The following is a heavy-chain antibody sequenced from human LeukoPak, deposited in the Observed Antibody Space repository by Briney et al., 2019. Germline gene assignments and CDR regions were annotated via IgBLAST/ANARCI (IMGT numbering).Heavy chain of an antibody. J-gene: IGHJ5*02. CDR3: ARDPTIFDAWFDP. D-gene: IGHD3-3*01. Sequence: SETLSLTCAVYGGSFSGYYWSWIRQPPGKGLEWIGEINHSGSTNYNPSLKSRVTISVDTSKNQFSLKLSSVTAADTAVYYCARDPTIFDAWFDPWGQGTLVTVSS. V-gene: IGHV4-34*01. CDR1: GGSFSGYY. CDR2: INHSGST.